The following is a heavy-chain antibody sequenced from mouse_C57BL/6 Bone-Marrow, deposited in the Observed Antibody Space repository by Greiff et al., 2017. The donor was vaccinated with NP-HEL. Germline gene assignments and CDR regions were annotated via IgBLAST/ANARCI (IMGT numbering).Heavy chain of an antibody. Sequence: QVQLQQSGAELVKPGASVKMSCKASGYTFTSYWITWVKQRPGQGLEWIGDIYPGSGSTNYNEKFKSKATLTVDTSSSTAYMQLSSLTSEDSAVYYCARKNYSNYEGSAMDYWGQGTSVTVSS. CDR1: GYTFTSYW. V-gene: IGHV1-55*01. CDR2: IYPGSGST. J-gene: IGHJ4*01. CDR3: ARKNYSNYEGSAMDY. D-gene: IGHD2-5*01.